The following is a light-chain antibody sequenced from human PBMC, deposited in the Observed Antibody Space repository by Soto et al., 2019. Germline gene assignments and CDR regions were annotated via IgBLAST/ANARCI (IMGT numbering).Light chain of an antibody. CDR1: QSVVTNS. CDR2: GAS. CDR3: QQYGGARWT. Sequence: EIVLTQSPGTLSLSPGERATLSCRASQSVVTNSLAWYQQKPGQAPRLIIYGASNRATGIPDRFSGRGSGTDFTLTISRLEPEDCAVYYCQQYGGARWTFG. J-gene: IGKJ1*01. V-gene: IGKV3-20*01.